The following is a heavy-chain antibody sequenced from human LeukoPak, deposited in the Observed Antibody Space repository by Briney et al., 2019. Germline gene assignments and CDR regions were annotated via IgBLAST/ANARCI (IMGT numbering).Heavy chain of an antibody. J-gene: IGHJ4*02. Sequence: SQTLSLTCAISGDSVSNAGATWGWIRQSPSRGLEWLGRTYYRSSWIYDYAPSVRSRIVINPDTSKDLLSLQLDSVTAEDTAVYYCARERGGPTGFAYWGQGTRVTVS. CDR3: ARERGGPTGFAY. V-gene: IGHV6-1*01. CDR1: GDSVSNAGAT. D-gene: IGHD3-10*01. CDR2: TYYRSSWIY.